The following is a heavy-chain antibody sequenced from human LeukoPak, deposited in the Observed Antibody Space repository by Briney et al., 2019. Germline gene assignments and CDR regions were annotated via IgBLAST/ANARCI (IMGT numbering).Heavy chain of an antibody. D-gene: IGHD4-17*01. CDR1: RGSISSGGHY. CDR3: ARVSFTYGPLDS. V-gene: IGHV4-31*03. J-gene: IGHJ4*02. CDR2: TYFTGST. Sequence: PSETLSLTCNVSRGSISSGGHYWSWIRRRPGKGLEWMGYTYFTGSTYYNPSLQSRLIISADTSMTQFSLRLRSVTAADTAVYYCARVSFTYGPLDSWGPGILVTVSS.